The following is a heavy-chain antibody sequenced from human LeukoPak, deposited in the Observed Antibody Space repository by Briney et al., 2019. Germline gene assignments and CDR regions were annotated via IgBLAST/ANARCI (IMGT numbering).Heavy chain of an antibody. CDR1: GGTFSSYA. CDR3: ARDQSGLEWLYS. D-gene: IGHD3-3*01. CDR2: IIPILGIA. V-gene: IGHV1-69*04. J-gene: IGHJ5*01. Sequence: GASVKVSCKASGGTFSSYAISWVRQAPGQGLEWMGRIIPILGIANYAQKLQGRVTMTTDTSTSTAYMELRSLRSDDTAVYYCARDQSGLEWLYSWGQGTLVTVSS.